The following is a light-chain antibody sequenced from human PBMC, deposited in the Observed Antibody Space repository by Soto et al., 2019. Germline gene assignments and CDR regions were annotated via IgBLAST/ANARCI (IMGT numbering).Light chain of an antibody. Sequence: QAVVTQEPSLTVSPGGPVTLTCGSSTGAVTSGHYPHWFQQKPGQAPRTLIYDTSDKHSWTPARFSGSLLGGKAVLTLSGAQPEDEADYYCLVIFTGVGEVFGTGTKLTVL. V-gene: IGLV7-46*01. CDR1: TGAVTSGHY. CDR2: DTS. CDR3: LVIFTGVGEV. J-gene: IGLJ1*01.